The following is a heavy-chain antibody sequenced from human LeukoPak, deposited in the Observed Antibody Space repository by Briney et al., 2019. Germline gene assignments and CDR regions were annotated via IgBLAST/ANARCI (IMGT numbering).Heavy chain of an antibody. CDR2: IYDSGIT. CDR3: AGRGHRYSRD. D-gene: IGHD2-15*01. V-gene: IGHV4-4*09. J-gene: IGHJ1*01. Sequence: SETLSLTCTVSGDSVTSGYWSWIRQPPGKGLEWIGYIYDSGITDYNPSLKSRLTISVDTSNNQFSLSLSSVTAADTAVYYCAGRGHRYSRDWGQGILVTVSS. CDR1: GDSVTSGY.